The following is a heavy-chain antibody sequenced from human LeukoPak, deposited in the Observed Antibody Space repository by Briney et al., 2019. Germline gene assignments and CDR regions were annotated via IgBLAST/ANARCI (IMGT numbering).Heavy chain of an antibody. D-gene: IGHD3-3*01. CDR2: ISYDGSNK. CDR3: ARGLTNYDFWSGYYNAYYFDY. CDR1: GFTFSSYA. V-gene: IGHV3-30-3*01. J-gene: IGHJ4*02. Sequence: GGSLRLSCAASGFTFSSYAMHWVRQAPGKGLEWVAVISYDGSNKYYADSVKGRFTISRDNSKNTLYLQMNSLRAEDTAVYYCARGLTNYDFWSGYYNAYYFDYWGQGTLVTVSS.